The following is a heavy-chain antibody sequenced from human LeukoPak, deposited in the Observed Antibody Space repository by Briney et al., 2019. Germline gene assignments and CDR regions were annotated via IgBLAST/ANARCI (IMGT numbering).Heavy chain of an antibody. J-gene: IGHJ4*02. CDR2: ISYDGTNE. Sequence: GGSLRLSCAASGFTFSSYAMHWVRQAPGKGLEWVAFISYDGTNEYYADSVRGRFTISRDNSKNTLYLQMNSLRAEDTAVYYCARRAGAYSHPYDYWGQGTLVTVSS. CDR1: GFTFSSYA. V-gene: IGHV3-30*14. CDR3: ARRAGAYSHPYDY. D-gene: IGHD4/OR15-4a*01.